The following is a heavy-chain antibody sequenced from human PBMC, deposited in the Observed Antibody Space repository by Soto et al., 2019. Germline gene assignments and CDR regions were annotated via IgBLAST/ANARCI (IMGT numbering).Heavy chain of an antibody. V-gene: IGHV4-59*01. D-gene: IGHD3-10*01. Sequence: PSETLCLTCTVAGGSISSYYGSWIRQPPGKELEWIGYIYYSGSTNYNPSLKSRVTISVDTSKNQFSLKLSSVTAADTAVYYCARVTIGTYGSGSYYYFDYWGQGTLVTVSS. J-gene: IGHJ4*02. CDR1: GGSISSYY. CDR3: ARVTIGTYGSGSYYYFDY. CDR2: IYYSGST.